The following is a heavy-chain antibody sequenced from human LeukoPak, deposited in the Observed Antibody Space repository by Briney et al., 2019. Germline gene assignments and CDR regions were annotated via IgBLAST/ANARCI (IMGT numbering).Heavy chain of an antibody. CDR2: ISYSGNT. CDR1: GGYISADY. CDR3: ARVDPDSSSTLEVFDY. D-gene: IGHD6-6*01. Sequence: SETLSLTCAVSGGYISADYWIWIRQPPGTGLEWIGYISYSGNTNYNPSLKSRVTISQDTSKNQFSLRLSSVTAADTAVYYCARVDPDSSSTLEVFDYWGQGTLVTVSS. J-gene: IGHJ4*02. V-gene: IGHV4-59*01.